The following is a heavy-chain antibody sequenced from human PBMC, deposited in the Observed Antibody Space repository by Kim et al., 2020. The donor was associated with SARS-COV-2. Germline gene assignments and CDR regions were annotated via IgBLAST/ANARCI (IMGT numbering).Heavy chain of an antibody. J-gene: IGHJ4*02. CDR1: GGSISSSSYY. D-gene: IGHD3-9*01. CDR3: ARLKRYSTTFDY. Sequence: SETLSLTCTVSGGSISSSSYYWGWIRQPPGKGLEWIGSIYYSGSTYYNPSLKSRVTISVDTSKNQFSLKLSSVTAADTAVYYCARLKRYSTTFDYWGQGTLVTVSS. V-gene: IGHV4-39*07. CDR2: IYYSGST.